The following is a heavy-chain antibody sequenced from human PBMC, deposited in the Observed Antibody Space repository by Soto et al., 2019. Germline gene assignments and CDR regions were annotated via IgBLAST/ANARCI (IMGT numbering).Heavy chain of an antibody. CDR2: MNPNTGDT. CDR1: GYTFISYD. CDR3: ARGDGYIFDY. J-gene: IGHJ4*02. Sequence: QVQLVQSGAEVKKPGASVKVSCKASGYTFISYDINWVRQATGQWLEWMGWMNPNTGDTGYAQKFQGRVTMTRNTSINPANLELSSLRSDDTAVYFCARGDGYIFDYWGQGTLVTVSS. V-gene: IGHV1-8*01. D-gene: IGHD5-12*01.